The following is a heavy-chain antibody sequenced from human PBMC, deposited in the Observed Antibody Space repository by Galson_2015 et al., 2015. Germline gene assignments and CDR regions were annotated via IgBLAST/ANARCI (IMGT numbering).Heavy chain of an antibody. D-gene: IGHD3-10*01. CDR2: ITISGTNS. CDR1: GFTFSSYA. CDR3: ASQTWSGYFDY. V-gene: IGHV3-23*01. J-gene: IGHJ4*02. Sequence: SLRLSCAASGFTFSSYAMSWVRQAPGKGLEWVSAITISGTNSKYADSVKGRFTISRDNAKNSLYLQMNSLRAEDTAIYYCASQTWSGYFDYWGQGILVTVSS.